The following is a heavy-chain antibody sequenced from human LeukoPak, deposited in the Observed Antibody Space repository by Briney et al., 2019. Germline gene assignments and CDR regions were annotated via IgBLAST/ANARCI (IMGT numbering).Heavy chain of an antibody. V-gene: IGHV3-11*06. CDR2: ISSSSSYT. Sequence: PGGSPRLSCAASGFTFSDYYMSWIRQAPGKGLEWVSYISSSSSYTNYADSVKGRFTISRDNAKNSLYLQMNSLRAEDTAVYYCARDKVGSGYDNFDYWGQGTLVTVSS. D-gene: IGHD5-12*01. J-gene: IGHJ4*02. CDR1: GFTFSDYY. CDR3: ARDKVGSGYDNFDY.